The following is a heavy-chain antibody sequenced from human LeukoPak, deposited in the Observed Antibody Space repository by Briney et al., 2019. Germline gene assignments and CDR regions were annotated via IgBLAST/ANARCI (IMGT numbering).Heavy chain of an antibody. CDR2: ISGSGGST. Sequence: HPGGSLRLSCAASGFTFSSYAMSWVRQAPGKGLEWVSAISGSGGSTYYADSVKGRFTISRDNSKNTLYLQMNSLRAEDTAVYYCAKARSRGSYWLICDLDYWGQGTLVTVSS. D-gene: IGHD1-26*01. V-gene: IGHV3-23*01. CDR3: AKARSRGSYWLICDLDY. J-gene: IGHJ4*02. CDR1: GFTFSSYA.